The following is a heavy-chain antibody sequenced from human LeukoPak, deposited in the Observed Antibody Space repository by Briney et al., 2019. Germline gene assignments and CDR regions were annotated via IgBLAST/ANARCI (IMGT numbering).Heavy chain of an antibody. CDR2: INPNSGGT. CDR3: ARDLEQWLVHNPSFDY. V-gene: IGHV1-2*02. CDR1: GYTFTGYY. Sequence: APVKVSCKASGYTFTGYYMHWVRQAPGQGLEWMGWINPNSGGTNYAQKFQGRVTMTRDTSISTAYMELSRLRSDDTAVYYCARDLEQWLVHNPSFDYWGQGTLVTVSS. D-gene: IGHD6-19*01. J-gene: IGHJ4*02.